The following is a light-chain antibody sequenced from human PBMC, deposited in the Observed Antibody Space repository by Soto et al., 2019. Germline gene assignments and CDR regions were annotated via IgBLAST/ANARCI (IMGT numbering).Light chain of an antibody. CDR1: SSDVGGYNY. CDR3: SSYTSSSTRV. J-gene: IGLJ3*02. V-gene: IGLV2-14*01. Sequence: QSALTQPASVSGSHGQSITISCTGTSSDVGGYNYVSGYQQHPGKAPKLMIYEVSNRPSGVSNRFSGSKSGNTASLTISGLQAEDEADYYCSSYTSSSTRVFGGGTKLTVL. CDR2: EVS.